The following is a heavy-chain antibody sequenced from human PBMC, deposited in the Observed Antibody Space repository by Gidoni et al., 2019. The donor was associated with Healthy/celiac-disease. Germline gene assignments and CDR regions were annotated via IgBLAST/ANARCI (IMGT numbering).Heavy chain of an antibody. V-gene: IGHV3-21*01. CDR2: ISSSSSYI. CDR1: GFTFSSYS. D-gene: IGHD3-3*01. CDR3: ARGRFLEWLLFSDY. Sequence: EVQLVESGGGLVKPGGSLRLSCAASGFTFSSYSMNWVRQAPGKGLEWVSSISSSSSYIYYADSVKGRFTISRDNAKNSLYLQMNSLRAEDTAVYYCARGRFLEWLLFSDYWGQGTLVTVSS. J-gene: IGHJ4*02.